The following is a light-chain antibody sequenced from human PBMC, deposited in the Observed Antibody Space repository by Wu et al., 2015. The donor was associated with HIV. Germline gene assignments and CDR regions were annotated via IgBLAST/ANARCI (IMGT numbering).Light chain of an antibody. CDR3: QQSYITPFT. J-gene: IGKJ5*01. V-gene: IGKV1-39*01. Sequence: DIQMTQSPSSLSASVGDRVTITCRASQSISHFLNWYQHKPGKAPNLLIYSASNLQSGVPSRFSGSGSGTDFTLTISSLQPEDFATYYCQQSYITPFTFGQGTRLEIK. CDR2: SAS. CDR1: QSISHF.